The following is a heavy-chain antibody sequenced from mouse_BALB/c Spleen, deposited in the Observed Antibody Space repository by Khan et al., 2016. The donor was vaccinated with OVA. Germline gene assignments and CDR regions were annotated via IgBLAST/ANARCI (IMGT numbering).Heavy chain of an antibody. D-gene: IGHD1-1*01. CDR3: AGFDDDGSSFSY. J-gene: IGHJ3*01. CDR1: GYSITSGYS. CDR2: IHYSGST. V-gene: IGHV3-1*02. Sequence: EVQLQESGPDLVKPSQSLSLTCTVTGYSITSGYSWHWIRKFPGNRLEWMAYIHYSGSTNYNPSLKSRISITRAKSKNQFFLQLNPVPPDDPAPYYCAGFDDDGSSFSYWGQGTLVTVSA.